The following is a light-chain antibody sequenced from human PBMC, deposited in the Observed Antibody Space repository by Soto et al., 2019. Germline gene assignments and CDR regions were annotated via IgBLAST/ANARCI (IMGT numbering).Light chain of an antibody. J-gene: IGKJ4*01. CDR3: QQYGSSPGT. Sequence: EIVLTQSPGTLSLSPGERATLSCRASQSVRSSYVAWYQQKPGQAPRLLMYGASTRATGIPDRFSGSGSGTDFTLTISRLEPEDFAVYYCQQYGSSPGTFGGGT. CDR1: QSVRSSY. CDR2: GAS. V-gene: IGKV3-20*01.